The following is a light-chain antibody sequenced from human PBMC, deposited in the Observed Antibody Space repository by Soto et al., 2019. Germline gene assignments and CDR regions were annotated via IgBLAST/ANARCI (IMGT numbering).Light chain of an antibody. CDR2: KAS. CDR3: QQYNSHSPCT. V-gene: IGKV1-5*03. J-gene: IGKJ1*01. CDR1: QTISSW. Sequence: SEMSQAQSTVAEFGGDRITIRCRASQTISSWLAWYQQKPGKAPKLLIYKASTLKSGVPSRFSGSGSVIEFTLTITCVQPVDFANYCCQQYNSHSPCTFGQGTRVDIK.